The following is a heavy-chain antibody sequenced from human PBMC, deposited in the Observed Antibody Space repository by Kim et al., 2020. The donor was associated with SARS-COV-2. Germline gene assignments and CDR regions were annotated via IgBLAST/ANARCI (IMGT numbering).Heavy chain of an antibody. Sequence: SETLSLTCTVSGGSISSYYWSWIRQPPGKGLEWIGYIYYSGSTNYNPSLKSRVTISVDTSKNQFSLKLSSVTAADTAVYYCARDQRCIAAAGWCDYYYYGMDVWGQGTTVTVSS. CDR1: GGSISSYY. J-gene: IGHJ6*02. CDR2: IYYSGST. CDR3: ARDQRCIAAAGWCDYYYYGMDV. V-gene: IGHV4-59*01. D-gene: IGHD6-13*01.